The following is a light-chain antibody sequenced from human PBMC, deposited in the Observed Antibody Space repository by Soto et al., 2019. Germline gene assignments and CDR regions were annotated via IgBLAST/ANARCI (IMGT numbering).Light chain of an antibody. CDR3: QQANPYPLT. J-gene: IGKJ4*01. CDR2: AAS. CDR1: QGVTRW. Sequence: DIQLTQSPSSVSASIGDRVTMTCRASQGVTRWLAWYQQKPGKVPKLLIYAASSLQSGVPSRFSASGFGTDFTLTISSLQPEDCATYYCQQANPYPLTFGGGTKVEIK. V-gene: IGKV1-12*01.